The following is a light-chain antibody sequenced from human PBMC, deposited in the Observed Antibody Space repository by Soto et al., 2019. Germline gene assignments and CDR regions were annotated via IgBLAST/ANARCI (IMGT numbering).Light chain of an antibody. Sequence: DIQMTQSPSPLSGSVGDRVTITCRASQTISSWLAWYQQKPGKAPKILSYKPSTLISRVPSRLSGSGSGTEFPLTSSSLQPDDFATYYCQHSNSYSEAFGQGTKVELK. J-gene: IGKJ1*01. V-gene: IGKV1-5*03. CDR2: KPS. CDR1: QTISSW. CDR3: QHSNSYSEA.